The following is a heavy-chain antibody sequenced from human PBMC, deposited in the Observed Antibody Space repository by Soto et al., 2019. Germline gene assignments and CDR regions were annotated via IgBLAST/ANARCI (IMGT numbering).Heavy chain of an antibody. D-gene: IGHD3-22*01. CDR2: IYYSGST. CDR3: ARYPDYYDSSGYSINWFDP. V-gene: IGHV4-61*01. Sequence: SETLSLTCTVSGGSVSSGSYYWSWIRQPPGKGLEWIGYIYYSGSTNYNPSLKSRVTISVDTSKNQFSLKLSSVTAADTAVYYCARYPDYYDSSGYSINWFDPWGQGTLVTVSS. CDR1: GGSVSSGSYY. J-gene: IGHJ5*02.